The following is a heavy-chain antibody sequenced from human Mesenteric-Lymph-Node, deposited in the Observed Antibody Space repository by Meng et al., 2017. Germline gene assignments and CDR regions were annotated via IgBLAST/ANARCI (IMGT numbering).Heavy chain of an antibody. CDR2: IYYSGST. V-gene: IGHV4-39*07. J-gene: IGHJ4*02. CDR3: ARDGLGSGRNTR. Sequence: SETLSLTCTVSGGSISSSSYYWGWIRQPPGKGLKWIGSIYYSGSTYYNPSLKSRVTISVDTSKNQFSLKLSSVTAADTAVYYCARDGLGSGRNTRWGQGTLVTVSS. D-gene: IGHD3-10*01. CDR1: GGSISSSSYY.